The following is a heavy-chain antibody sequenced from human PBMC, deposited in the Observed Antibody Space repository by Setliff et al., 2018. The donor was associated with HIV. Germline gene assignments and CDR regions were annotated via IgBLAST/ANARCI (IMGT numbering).Heavy chain of an antibody. D-gene: IGHD3-22*01. J-gene: IGHJ4*02. V-gene: IGHV4-59*08. CDR1: GGSISSYY. CDR3: ARRPSPYYYYDSSGYSGGNVDY. CDR2: IYYSGTT. Sequence: SETLSLTCTVSGGSISSYYWSWIRQPPGKGLEWIGYIYYSGTTHYNPSLKSRITISVDTSKNQFSLKLSSVTAADTAVYYCARRPSPYYYYDSSGYSGGNVDYWGQGTLVTVSS.